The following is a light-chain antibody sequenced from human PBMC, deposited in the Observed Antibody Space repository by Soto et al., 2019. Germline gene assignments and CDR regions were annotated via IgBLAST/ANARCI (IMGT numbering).Light chain of an antibody. CDR3: QHCYHYWT. CDR2: DAS. Sequence: GDRVTITCRASENINRCLAWYQQKPGKAPELLIYDASNLESGVPSRFSGSGSGTEFTLSISSLQPDDFATYYCQHCYHYWTFGQGTKVDIK. J-gene: IGKJ1*01. V-gene: IGKV1-5*01. CDR1: ENINRC.